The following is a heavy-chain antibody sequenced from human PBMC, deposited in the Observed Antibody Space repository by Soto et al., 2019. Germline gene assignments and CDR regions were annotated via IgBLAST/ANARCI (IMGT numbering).Heavy chain of an antibody. D-gene: IGHD3-22*01. J-gene: IGHJ4*02. CDR3: ARGRAYYYDSSGYYHLFDY. CDR1: GGSFSGYY. V-gene: IGHV4-34*01. Sequence: SETLSLTCAVYGGSFSGYYWSWIRQPPGKGLEWIGEINHSGSTNYNPSLKSRVTISVDTSKNQFSLKLSSVTAADTAVYYCARGRAYYYDSSGYYHLFDYWGQGTLVTVSS. CDR2: INHSGST.